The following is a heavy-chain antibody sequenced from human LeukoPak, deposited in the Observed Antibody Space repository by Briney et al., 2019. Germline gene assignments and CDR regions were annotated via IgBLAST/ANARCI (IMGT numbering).Heavy chain of an antibody. Sequence: PGGSLRLSCAASGFTFSSYEMHWVRQPPGKGLEWVSYISSSDSTIYYADSVKGRFTISRDNAKNSLYLQMNSLRAEDTAVYYCASGIRERGFDYWGHGTLVTVSS. V-gene: IGHV3-48*03. CDR3: ASGIRERGFDY. CDR1: GFTFSSYE. D-gene: IGHD1-1*01. CDR2: ISSSDSTI. J-gene: IGHJ4*01.